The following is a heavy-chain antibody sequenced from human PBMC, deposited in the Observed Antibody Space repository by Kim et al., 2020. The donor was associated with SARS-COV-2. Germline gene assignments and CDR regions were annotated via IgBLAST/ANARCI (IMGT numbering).Heavy chain of an antibody. CDR1: GFRFSSSS. Sequence: GGSLRLSCTVSGFRFSSSSFTWVRQAPGKGLEWVSYISADRDSKDYADSVKGRFTISRDNAKNLVYLQMNSLRAEDTALYLCARVPYNWNDLGHLAFDI. CDR2: ISADRDSK. J-gene: IGHJ3*02. CDR3: ARVPYNWNDLGHLAFDI. V-gene: IGHV3-48*04. D-gene: IGHD1-1*01.